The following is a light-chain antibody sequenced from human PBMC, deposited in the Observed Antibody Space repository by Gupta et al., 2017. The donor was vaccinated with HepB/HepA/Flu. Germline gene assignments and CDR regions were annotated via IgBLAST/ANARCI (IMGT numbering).Light chain of an antibody. CDR2: DVT. CDR3: TSYTRRNTLV. CDR1: SSDVADYVY. V-gene: IGLV2-14*03. J-gene: IGLJ1*01. Sequence: QSALTQSAPVSGSPGQSITISCTVTSSDVADYVYFSWYRQHPGKAPELMIYDVTNRPSGVSNRFSGSKPGDTASLTISGLQADDEAHYYCTSYTRRNTLVFGTGTQVTVL.